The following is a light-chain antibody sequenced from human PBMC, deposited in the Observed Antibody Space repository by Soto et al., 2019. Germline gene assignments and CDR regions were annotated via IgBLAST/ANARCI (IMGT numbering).Light chain of an antibody. J-gene: IGKJ3*01. CDR2: IAS. Sequence: DIHMTQSPSSLSASIGDRVSITCRASQSISRYLNWYQQKPGKAPQLLIYIASNLEGGVPSRFSGTGSGTDFTLTISSLQPEDFATYYCPQSSSSPFTFGPGTKVDIK. CDR3: PQSSSSPFT. V-gene: IGKV1-39*01. CDR1: QSISRY.